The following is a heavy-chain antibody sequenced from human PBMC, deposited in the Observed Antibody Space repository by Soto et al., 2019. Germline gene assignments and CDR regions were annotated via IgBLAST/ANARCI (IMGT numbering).Heavy chain of an antibody. Sequence: SQTLSLTCAISGHSVSRNSAAWNWIRQSPSRGLEWLGRTYYRSKWYNDYAVSVKSRITINPDTSKNQFSLQLNSVTPEDTAVYYCARAGGLEPCDLTPYYYYGMDVWGQGTTVTVSS. CDR3: ARAGGLEPCDLTPYYYYGMDV. CDR1: GHSVSRNSAA. D-gene: IGHD1-1*01. J-gene: IGHJ6*02. CDR2: TYYRSKWYN. V-gene: IGHV6-1*01.